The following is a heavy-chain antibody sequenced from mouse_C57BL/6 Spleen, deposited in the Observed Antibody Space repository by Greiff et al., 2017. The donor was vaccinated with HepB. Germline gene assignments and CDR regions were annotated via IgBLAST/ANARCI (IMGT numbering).Heavy chain of an antibody. CDR3: ARHDYDGRALLAMDY. CDR1: GFNIKDYY. CDR2: IDPEDGET. D-gene: IGHD2-4*01. Sequence: EVQLQQSGAELVKPGASVKLSCTASGFNIKDYYMHWVKQRTEQGLEWIGRIDPEDGETKYAPKFQGKATITADTSSNTADLQLSSLTSEDTAVYYCARHDYDGRALLAMDYWGQGTSVTVSS. V-gene: IGHV14-2*01. J-gene: IGHJ4*01.